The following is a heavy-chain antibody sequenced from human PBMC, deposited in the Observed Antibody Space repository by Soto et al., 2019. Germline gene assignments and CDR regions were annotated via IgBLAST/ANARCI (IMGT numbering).Heavy chain of an antibody. CDR2: ISSSSSYI. CDR1: GFTFSIYS. J-gene: IGHJ6*02. CDR3: ARDLHPPSDDFWSGYHYGMDV. Sequence: PGGSLRLSCAASGFTFSIYSMNWVSQAPGKVLEWVSSISSSSSYIYYADSVKGRFTISIDNAKNSLDLQMNSLRAEDTAVYYCARDLHPPSDDFWSGYHYGMDVWGQGTTVTVSS. D-gene: IGHD3-3*01. V-gene: IGHV3-21*01.